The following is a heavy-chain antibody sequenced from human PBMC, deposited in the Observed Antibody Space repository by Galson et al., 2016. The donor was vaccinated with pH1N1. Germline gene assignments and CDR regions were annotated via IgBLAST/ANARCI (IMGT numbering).Heavy chain of an antibody. CDR1: GFSLSTNGVG. V-gene: IGHV2-5*01. CDR3: AHNNCGDYVNWFDP. Sequence: PALVKPTQTLTLTCTFSGFSLSTNGVGVGWIRQPPGKALEWLAVIYWNDDKRYSPSLKSRLTITKDTSKNQVVLTMTSMDPVDTATYYCAHNNCGDYVNWFDPWGQGTLVTVSS. D-gene: IGHD4-17*01. J-gene: IGHJ5*02. CDR2: IYWNDDK.